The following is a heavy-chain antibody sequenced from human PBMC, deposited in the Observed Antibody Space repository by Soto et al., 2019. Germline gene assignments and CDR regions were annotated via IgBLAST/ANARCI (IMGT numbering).Heavy chain of an antibody. D-gene: IGHD2-15*01. CDR1: GYSVSSSDYY. J-gene: IGHJ6*02. CDR3: APLSVSLSGPYGIHV. V-gene: IGHV4-39*01. Sequence: SETLTLTCSVSGYSVSSSDYYWAWIRQPPGKGLEWIGSMLYSGLTYYNPSLKSRVTLSVDTSKNQFSVRLNSVTASDTAVYYCAPLSVSLSGPYGIHVWGQGTTVTVSS. CDR2: MLYSGLT.